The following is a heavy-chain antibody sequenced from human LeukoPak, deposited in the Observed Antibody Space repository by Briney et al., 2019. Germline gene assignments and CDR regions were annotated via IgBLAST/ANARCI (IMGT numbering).Heavy chain of an antibody. J-gene: IGHJ6*04. CDR1: GFTFTSYW. CDR2: INKDGSEK. Sequence: GGSLRLSCAASGFTFTSYWMSWVRQSPGKGLEWVASINKDGSEKYYVDSVKGRFTISRDNAKNSLYLQMNSLRAEDTAVYYCARDCSADSCYSMDVWGKGTTVTVSS. D-gene: IGHD2-15*01. CDR3: ARDCSADSCYSMDV. V-gene: IGHV3-7*03.